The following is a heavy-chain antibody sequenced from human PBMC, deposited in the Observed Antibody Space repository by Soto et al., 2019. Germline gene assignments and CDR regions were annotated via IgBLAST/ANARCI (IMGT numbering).Heavy chain of an antibody. Sequence: EVQLLESGGGLVQPGGALRLSCAASGFTFSSHAMSWVRQAPGKGLEWVSSISAGGDGAYNAGSLKGLFTISRANSNNTLYLQMISLRTEDTAVYYCARDLWWYLHWGQGTLVTVSS. CDR3: ARDLWWYLH. D-gene: IGHD2-15*01. CDR2: ISAGGDGA. V-gene: IGHV3-23*01. J-gene: IGHJ4*02. CDR1: GFTFSSHA.